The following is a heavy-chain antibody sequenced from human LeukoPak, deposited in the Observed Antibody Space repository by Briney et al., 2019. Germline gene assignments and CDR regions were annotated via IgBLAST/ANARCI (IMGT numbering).Heavy chain of an antibody. J-gene: IGHJ4*02. V-gene: IGHV3-23*01. CDR2: ISGSGGST. CDR1: GFTFSSYG. D-gene: IGHD6-13*01. Sequence: PGGSLRLSCAASGFTFSSYGMHWVRQAPGKGLEWVSAISGSGGSTYYADSVKGRFTISRDNSKNTLYLQMNSLRAEDTAVYYCAKAPSSWYSPLGGWGQGTLVTVSS. CDR3: AKAPSSWYSPLGG.